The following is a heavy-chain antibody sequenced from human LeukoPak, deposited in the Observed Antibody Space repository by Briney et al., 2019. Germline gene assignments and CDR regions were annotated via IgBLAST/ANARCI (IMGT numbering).Heavy chain of an antibody. D-gene: IGHD5-24*01. CDR1: GFTFDDYG. Sequence: PGGSLRLSCAASGFTFDDYGMSWVRQAPGKGLEWVSGINWNGGSTGYADSVKGRFTISRDNAKNSLYLQMNSLRAEDTALYYCARDVEMATPAADYNWFDPWGQGTLVTVSP. J-gene: IGHJ5*02. V-gene: IGHV3-20*04. CDR3: ARDVEMATPAADYNWFDP. CDR2: INWNGGST.